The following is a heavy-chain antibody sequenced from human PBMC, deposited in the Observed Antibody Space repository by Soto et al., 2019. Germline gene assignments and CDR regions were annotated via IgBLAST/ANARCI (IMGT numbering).Heavy chain of an antibody. D-gene: IGHD6-6*01. V-gene: IGHV1-58*01. J-gene: IGHJ4*02. CDR3: AAEIAARPLASPNNFDY. Sequence: QMQLVQSGPEVKKPGTSVKVSCKASGFTFTSSAVQWVRQARGQRLEWIGWIVVGSGNTNYAQKFQERVTITRDMSTSTAYMELSSLRSEDTAVYYCAAEIAARPLASPNNFDYWGQGTLVTVSS. CDR2: IVVGSGNT. CDR1: GFTFTSSA.